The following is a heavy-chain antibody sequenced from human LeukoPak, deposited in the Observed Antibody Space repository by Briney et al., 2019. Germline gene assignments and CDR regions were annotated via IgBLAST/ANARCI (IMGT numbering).Heavy chain of an antibody. CDR3: ATILRFLEWSSHWFDP. Sequence: ASVKVSCKVSGYTLTELSMHWVRQAPGKGLEWMGGFDLEDGETIYAQKFQGRVTMTEDTSTDTAYMELSSLRSEDTAVYYCATILRFLEWSSHWFDPWGQGTLVTVSS. J-gene: IGHJ5*02. D-gene: IGHD3-3*01. CDR2: FDLEDGET. CDR1: GYTLTELS. V-gene: IGHV1-24*01.